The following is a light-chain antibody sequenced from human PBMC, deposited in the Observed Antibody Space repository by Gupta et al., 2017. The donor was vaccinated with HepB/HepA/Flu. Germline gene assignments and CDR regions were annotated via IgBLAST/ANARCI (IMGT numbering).Light chain of an antibody. CDR1: QSVRDN. CDR2: GAA. CDR3: HPEASWPIT. Sequence: ETVMTQSPGILSVSPGERVILSCRARQSVRDNLAWYQHNPGQAPRLLISGAAWRATGIPARFSGCGSGTEFTLTIISLQSEDFALYYCHPEASWPITFGRGTNVDIK. V-gene: IGKV3-15*01. J-gene: IGKJ1*01.